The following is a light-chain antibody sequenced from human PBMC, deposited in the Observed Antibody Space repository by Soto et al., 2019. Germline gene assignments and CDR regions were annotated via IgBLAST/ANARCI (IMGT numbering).Light chain of an antibody. Sequence: DIQMTQSPSSLSASVGDRVTITCRASQSISSYLNWYQVKPGRAPKLLIYAASKLQSGVPSRFSGSGSGTDFTLTISSLQPEDFAIYYCQQIHSTLFSFGPGTKVDIK. V-gene: IGKV1-39*01. CDR2: AAS. CDR3: QQIHSTLFS. CDR1: QSISSY. J-gene: IGKJ3*01.